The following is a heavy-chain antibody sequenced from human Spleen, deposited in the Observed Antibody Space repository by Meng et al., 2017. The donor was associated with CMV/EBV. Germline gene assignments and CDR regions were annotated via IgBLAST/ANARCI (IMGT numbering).Heavy chain of an antibody. J-gene: IGHJ6*02. D-gene: IGHD3-10*01. V-gene: IGHV3-30*02. CDR3: VRDNRGFGDSRMDV. CDR1: GFAFSSYG. CDR2: MRHDGRNI. Sequence: GGSLRLSCAASGFAFSSYGMHWVRQAPGKGLQWVAFMRHDGRNIYYADSVKGRFTISRDNAKSTLYLQMNSLRAEDTAVYYCVRDNRGFGDSRMDVWGQGSTVTVSS.